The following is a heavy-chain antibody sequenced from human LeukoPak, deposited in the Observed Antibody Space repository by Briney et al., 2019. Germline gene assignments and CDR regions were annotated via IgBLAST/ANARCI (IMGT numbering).Heavy chain of an antibody. J-gene: IGHJ6*02. CDR2: IYSGGST. CDR1: GFTVSSNY. V-gene: IGHV3-53*01. Sequence: GGSLRLSCAASGFTVSSNYMSWVRQAPGKGLEWVSVIYSGGSTFYADSVKGRFTISRDNSKNTLYLEMNSLRAEDTAVYYCARDRMRYYGMDVWGQGTKVTVSS. CDR3: ARDRMRYYGMDV.